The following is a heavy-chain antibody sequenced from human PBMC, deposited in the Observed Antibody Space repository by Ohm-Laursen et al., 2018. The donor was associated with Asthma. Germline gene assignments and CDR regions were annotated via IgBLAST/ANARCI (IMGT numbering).Heavy chain of an antibody. V-gene: IGHV1-18*04. CDR1: GYTFTSYG. CDR3: AGTGYCSGGSCYSAPEFWFDP. D-gene: IGHD2-15*01. CDR2: ISAYNGNT. J-gene: IGHJ5*02. Sequence: SVKVSCKASGYTFTSYGISWVRQAPGQGLEWMGWISAYNGNTNYAQKLQGRVTMTTDTSTSTAYMELRSLRSDDTAVYYCAGTGYCSGGSCYSAPEFWFDPWGQGTLVTVSS.